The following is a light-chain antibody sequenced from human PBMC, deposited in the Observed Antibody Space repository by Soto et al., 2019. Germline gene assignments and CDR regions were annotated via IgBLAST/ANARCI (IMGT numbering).Light chain of an antibody. V-gene: IGKV1-39*01. CDR2: AAS. CDR1: QSISSY. J-gene: IGKJ5*01. CDR3: QQSYSTPIT. Sequence: IQMTQSPSSVSTSVWDRVTITCRASQSISSYLNWYQQKPGKAPKLLIYAASSLQSGVPSRFSGSGSGTDFTLTISSLQPEDFATYYCQQSYSTPITFGQGTRLEIK.